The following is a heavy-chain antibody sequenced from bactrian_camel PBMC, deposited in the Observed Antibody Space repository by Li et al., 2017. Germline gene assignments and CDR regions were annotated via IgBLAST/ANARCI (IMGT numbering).Heavy chain of an antibody. CDR2: INADGST. J-gene: IGHJ4*01. V-gene: IGHV3S55*01. D-gene: IGHD3*01. Sequence: HVQLVESGGGSVQAGGSLRLSCAHTRLSYGGLRMGWFRQAPGKEREGIACINADGSTEYADSLKAKFTISKDDAKNTLYLQMKDLTPEDTAVYYCAAQQSPWAGCQVTSGRYNIWGQGTQVTVS. CDR3: AAQQSPWAGCQVTSGRYNI. CDR1: RLSYGGLR.